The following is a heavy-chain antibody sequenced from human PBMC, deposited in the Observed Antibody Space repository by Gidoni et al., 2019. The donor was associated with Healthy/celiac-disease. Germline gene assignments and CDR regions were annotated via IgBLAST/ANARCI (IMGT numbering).Heavy chain of an antibody. CDR3: AKDRYCSGGSCYPIYYYYYYGMDV. V-gene: IGHV3-23*01. Sequence: EVQLLESGVGLVQPGGSLRLSCAASGFTFSSQAIPLGRRRPGQGEGLEWVSAISGSGGSTYYADSVKGRFTISRDNSKNTLYLQMNSLRAEDTAVYYCAKDRYCSGGSCYPIYYYYYYGMDVWGQGTTVTVSS. J-gene: IGHJ6*02. D-gene: IGHD2-15*01. CDR2: ISGSGGST. CDR1: GFTFSSQA.